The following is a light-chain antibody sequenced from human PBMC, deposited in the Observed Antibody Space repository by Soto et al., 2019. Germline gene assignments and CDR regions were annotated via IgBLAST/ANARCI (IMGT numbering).Light chain of an antibody. CDR3: QHRSTWPRA. CDR2: DAS. V-gene: IGKV3-11*01. J-gene: IGKJ5*01. CDR1: QSVGIY. Sequence: EIVLTQSPATLSLSPGERATLSCRASQSVGIYLGWYQQRPGQAPRLLIYDASKRAAGIPARFSGSGSGTDFPLTINSLEHEDFAVYYCQHRSTWPRAFGQGTRLEIK.